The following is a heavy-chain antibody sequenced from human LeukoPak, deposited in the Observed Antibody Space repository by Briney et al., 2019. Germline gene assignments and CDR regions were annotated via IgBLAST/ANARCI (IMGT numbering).Heavy chain of an antibody. Sequence: GGSLRLSCAASGFTFSSYRMNWVRQAPGKGPEWVSFISSSSSYIYYADSVKGRFTISRDNAKNSLYLQMNSLRAEDTAVYYCALGESTRPFDYWGQGTLVTVSS. J-gene: IGHJ4*02. CDR2: ISSSSSYI. CDR1: GFTFSSYR. CDR3: ALGESTRPFDY. V-gene: IGHV3-21*01. D-gene: IGHD3-10*01.